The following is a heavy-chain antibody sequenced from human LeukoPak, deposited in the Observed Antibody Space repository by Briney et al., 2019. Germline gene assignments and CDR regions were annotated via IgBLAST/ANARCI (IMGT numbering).Heavy chain of an antibody. V-gene: IGHV4-38-2*02. J-gene: IGHJ4*02. Sequence: PSETLSLTCTVSGYSIRSGDYWGWIRQPPGKGLEWIGNIYHSGSTYYNPSLKSRVIISVDTSKNHFSLKLSSVTAADTAVYYCARAPNYDFWSGYLDYWGQGTLVTVSS. D-gene: IGHD3-3*01. CDR2: IYHSGST. CDR1: GYSIRSGDY. CDR3: ARAPNYDFWSGYLDY.